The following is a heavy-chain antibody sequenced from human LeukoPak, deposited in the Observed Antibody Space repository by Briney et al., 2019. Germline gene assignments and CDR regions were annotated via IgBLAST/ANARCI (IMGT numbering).Heavy chain of an antibody. J-gene: IGHJ4*02. V-gene: IGHV3-48*02. CDR3: AREKWGSFDY. D-gene: IGHD1-26*01. Sequence: PGGSLRLSCAASGLTFSNYSMSWVRQAPGKGLEWVSYISSSSRTTYYADSVKGRFTISRDNAKNSLYLQMNSLRDEDTAVYYCAREKWGSFDYWGQGTLVTVSS. CDR2: ISSSSRTT. CDR1: GLTFSNYS.